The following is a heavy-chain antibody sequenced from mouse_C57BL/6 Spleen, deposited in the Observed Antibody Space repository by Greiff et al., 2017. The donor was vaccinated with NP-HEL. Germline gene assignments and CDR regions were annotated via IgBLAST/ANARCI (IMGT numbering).Heavy chain of an antibody. V-gene: IGHV1-82*01. CDR1: GYAFSSSW. J-gene: IGHJ2*01. D-gene: IGHD1-1*01. CDR3: ARLGVTTVARTYFDY. CDR2: IYPGDGDT. Sequence: QVQLKESGPELVKPGASVKISCKASGYAFSSSWMNWVKQRPGKGLEWIGRIYPGDGDTNYNGKFKGKATLTADKSSSTAYMQLSSLTSEDSAVYFCARLGVTTVARTYFDYWGQGTTLTVSS.